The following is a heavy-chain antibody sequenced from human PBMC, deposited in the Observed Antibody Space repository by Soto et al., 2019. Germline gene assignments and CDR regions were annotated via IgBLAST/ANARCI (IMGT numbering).Heavy chain of an antibody. D-gene: IGHD3-3*02. CDR1: GFSLSGDGVG. CDR3: AHAFGGTSWPNDAFDI. V-gene: IGHV2-5*02. Sequence: QITLKESGPTLVKPTQSLTLTCTVSGFSLSGDGVGVGWIRQPPGKALEWLALIYWDDDQRYSPSLKTRLTITKHTSKNQVALTRTNMDPVDTATYYCAHAFGGTSWPNDAFDIWGQGTAVTVSS. CDR2: IYWDDDQ. J-gene: IGHJ3*02.